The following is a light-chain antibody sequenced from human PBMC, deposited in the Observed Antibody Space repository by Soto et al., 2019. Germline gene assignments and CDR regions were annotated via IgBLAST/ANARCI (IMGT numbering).Light chain of an antibody. V-gene: IGKV4-1*01. CDR2: WAS. J-gene: IGKJ4*01. Sequence: DIVMTQSPDSLVVPLGERATIHCKATQSLLFSSKNLNYLSWYQQKPGQPPRLLIYWASTRDFGVPDRFSGSRSGTDFTLTISSLQAEDVAVYYCQQYYSTPLTFGGGTRLEIK. CDR3: QQYYSTPLT. CDR1: QSLLFSSKNLNY.